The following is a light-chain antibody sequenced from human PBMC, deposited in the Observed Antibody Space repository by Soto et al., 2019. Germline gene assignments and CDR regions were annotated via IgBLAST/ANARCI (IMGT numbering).Light chain of an antibody. J-gene: IGKJ1*01. Sequence: EIVLTQSPGTLSLSPGERATLSCRASQSVSSAYLAWYQHKPGQPPTLLIYAASSRVTGIPDRFSGSGSVTDFTLAISSLKTEDFPVYYCQQYGSSSTWTFIRGNKVEIK. CDR2: AAS. V-gene: IGKV3-20*01. CDR1: QSVSSAY. CDR3: QQYGSSSTWT.